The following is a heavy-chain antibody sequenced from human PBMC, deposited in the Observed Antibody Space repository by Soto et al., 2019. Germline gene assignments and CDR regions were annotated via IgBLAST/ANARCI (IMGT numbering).Heavy chain of an antibody. J-gene: IGHJ4*02. CDR3: ARGRGFGYGIDY. Sequence: QVQLQESGPGLVKPSQTLSLTCTVSGGSISSGDHYWSWIRQPPGKGPEWPGHIKNSARPYYNPSLQSRVTVSADTSRDQFSLELSAVTAADMAVYFCARGRGFGYGIDYWGQGILVSVSS. CDR2: IKNSARP. D-gene: IGHD5-18*01. V-gene: IGHV4-30-4*01. CDR1: GGSISSGDHY.